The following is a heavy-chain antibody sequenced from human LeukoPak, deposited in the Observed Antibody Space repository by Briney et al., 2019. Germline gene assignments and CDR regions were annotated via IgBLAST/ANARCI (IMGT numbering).Heavy chain of an antibody. J-gene: IGHJ3*02. CDR3: ARGGGKGQLVHI. D-gene: IGHD6-13*01. CDR1: GGSISSSNW. Sequence: SETLSLTCAVSGGSISSSNWWSWVRQPPGKGLEWIGYIYHSGSTYYSPSLKSRVTISVDRSKNQFSLKLSSVTAADTAVYYCARGGGKGQLVHIWGQGTMVTVSS. CDR2: IYHSGST. V-gene: IGHV4-4*02.